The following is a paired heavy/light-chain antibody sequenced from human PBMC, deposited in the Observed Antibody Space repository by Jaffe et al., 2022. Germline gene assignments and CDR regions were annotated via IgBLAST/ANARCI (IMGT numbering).Heavy chain of an antibody. D-gene: IGHD3-3*01. CDR2: ILPIFRRP. CDR1: GETFRNYV. CDR3: ARHLHDDSSSDYYQGGYFDS. Sequence: QVQLVQSGAEVKKPGSSVKVSCKASGETFRNYVLNWVRHVPGQGLEWVGGILPIFRRPLYAERFEDRVSITADESTTTVYLELSSLRSEDTAVYFCARHLHDDSSSDYYQGGYFDSWGQGTLVTVSS. V-gene: IGHV1-69*01. J-gene: IGHJ4*02.
Light chain of an antibody. CDR1: LDVNNY. J-gene: IGKJ4*01. CDR2: DAS. Sequence: DVLMTQSPSSLSASVGDRVTITCQANLDVNNYLNWYQHKPGKAPNLLIYDASNLEAGVPSRFSGSGSGTHFTLTISSLQPEDIATYYCQQYDNVPPTFGGGTKVEIK. V-gene: IGKV1-33*01. CDR3: QQYDNVPPT.